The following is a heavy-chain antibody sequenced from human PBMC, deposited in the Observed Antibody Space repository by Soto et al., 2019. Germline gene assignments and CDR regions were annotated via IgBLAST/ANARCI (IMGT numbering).Heavy chain of an antibody. CDR1: GYSFTSYW. CDR2: IYPGDSDT. J-gene: IGHJ6*02. D-gene: IGHD6-13*01. CDR3: ARQAAAGKYYYAMDV. Sequence: PGESLKISCKGSGYSFTSYWIGWVRQMPGKGLEWMGIIYPGDSDTRYSPSFQGQVTISADKSIGTAYLQWSSLKASDTAIYYCARQAAAGKYYYAMDVWGQGTAVTVSS. V-gene: IGHV5-51*01.